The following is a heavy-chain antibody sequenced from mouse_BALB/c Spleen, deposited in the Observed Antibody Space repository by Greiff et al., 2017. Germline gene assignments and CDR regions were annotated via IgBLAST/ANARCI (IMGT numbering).Heavy chain of an antibody. CDR2: INPNNGGT. Sequence: EVQRVESGPELVKPGASVKISCKTSGYTFTEYTMHWVKQSHGRSLEWIGGINPNNGGTSYNQKFKGKATLTVDKSSSTAYMELRSLTSEDSAVYYCARGSTMITTGRAMDYWGQGTSVTVSS. CDR1: GYTFTEYT. V-gene: IGHV1-18*01. D-gene: IGHD2-4*01. CDR3: ARGSTMITTGRAMDY. J-gene: IGHJ4*01.